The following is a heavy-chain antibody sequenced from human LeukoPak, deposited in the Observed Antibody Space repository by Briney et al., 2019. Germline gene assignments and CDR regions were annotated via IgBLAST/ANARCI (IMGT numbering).Heavy chain of an antibody. CDR1: GFTFSSYE. Sequence: PGGSLRLSCAASGFTFSSYEMNWVRQAPGKGLEWVSYISSSGTTVHYAESVKGRVTISRDSAKSSLYLQMNSQRVEDTAVYYCARASRGSYDLDYWGQGTLVTVSS. CDR2: ISSSGTTV. J-gene: IGHJ4*02. CDR3: ARASRGSYDLDY. D-gene: IGHD1-26*01. V-gene: IGHV3-48*03.